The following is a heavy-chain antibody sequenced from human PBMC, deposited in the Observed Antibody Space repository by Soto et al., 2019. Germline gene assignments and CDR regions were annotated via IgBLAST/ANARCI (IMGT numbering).Heavy chain of an antibody. V-gene: IGHV4-39*07. CDR3: ARDKITGLFDY. CDR1: GGSISSRDYY. CDR2: INHSGST. Sequence: SETMSVTCTVSGGSISSRDYYWSSNSQPPGKGLEWIGDINHSGSTNYNPSLKSRVTISVDTSKNQFSLKLTSVTAADTAVYYCARDKITGLFDYWGQGTLVTVSS. J-gene: IGHJ4*02. D-gene: IGHD2-8*02.